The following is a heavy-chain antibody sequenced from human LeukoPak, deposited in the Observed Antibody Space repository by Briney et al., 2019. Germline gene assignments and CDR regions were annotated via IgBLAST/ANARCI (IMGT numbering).Heavy chain of an antibody. D-gene: IGHD5-12*01. Sequence: GGSLRLSCAASRFTFNNYAVNWVRQAPGKGLDWVAIISSDGTKKYYADSVMGRFTISRDNSKNTVFLQMNSLRDEDTAIYYCAREVGYSDYWGQGTLVTVSP. J-gene: IGHJ4*02. V-gene: IGHV3-30*04. CDR2: ISSDGTKK. CDR3: AREVGYSDY. CDR1: RFTFNNYA.